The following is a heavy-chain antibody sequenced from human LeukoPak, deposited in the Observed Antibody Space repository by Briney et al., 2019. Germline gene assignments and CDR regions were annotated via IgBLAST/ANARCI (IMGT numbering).Heavy chain of an antibody. CDR2: IYWDDDK. D-gene: IGHD2-2*01. CDR3: AHFGFKGYCSSTSCYAANAFDI. V-gene: IGHV2-5*02. Sequence: ESGPTLVKPTQTLTLTCTFSGFSLSTSGVGVGWIRQPPGKALEWLALIYWDDDKRYSPSLKSRLTITKDTSKNQVVVTMTNVDPVDTATCYCAHFGFKGYCSSTSCYAANAFDIWGQGTMVTVSS. CDR1: GFSLSTSGVG. J-gene: IGHJ3*02.